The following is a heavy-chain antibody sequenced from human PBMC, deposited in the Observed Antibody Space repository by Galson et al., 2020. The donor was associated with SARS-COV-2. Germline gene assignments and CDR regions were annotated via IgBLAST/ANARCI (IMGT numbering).Heavy chain of an antibody. CDR3: ARGLYYYDSSGSARLDAFDI. Sequence: SETLSLTCTVSGGSVSSGSYYWSWIRQPPGKGLEWIGYIYYSGSTNYNPSLKSRVTISVDTSKNQFSLKLSSVTAADTAVYYCARGLYYYDSSGSARLDAFDIWGQGTMGTVSS. J-gene: IGHJ3*02. CDR1: GGSVSSGSYY. V-gene: IGHV4-61*01. D-gene: IGHD3-22*01. CDR2: IYYSGST.